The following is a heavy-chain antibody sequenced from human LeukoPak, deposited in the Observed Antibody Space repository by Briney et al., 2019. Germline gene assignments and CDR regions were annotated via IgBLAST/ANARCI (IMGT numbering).Heavy chain of an antibody. V-gene: IGHV1-69*13. Sequence: SVKDSCKASGGTFSSYAISWVRQAPGQGLEWMGGIIPIFGTANYAQKFQGRVTITADESTSTAYMELSSLRSEDTAVYYCARDGVTYGDYFDYWGQGTLVTVSS. CDR2: IIPIFGTA. CDR1: GGTFSSYA. CDR3: ARDGVTYGDYFDY. J-gene: IGHJ4*02. D-gene: IGHD4-17*01.